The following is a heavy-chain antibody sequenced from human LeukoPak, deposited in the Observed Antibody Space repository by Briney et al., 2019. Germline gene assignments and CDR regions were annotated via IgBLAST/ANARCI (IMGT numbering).Heavy chain of an antibody. CDR2: IYHSGST. Sequence: SETLSLTCTVSGYSISSGYYWGWIRQPPGKGLEWIGSIYHSGSTYYNPSLKSRVTVSVDTSKNQFSLKLSSVTAADTAVYYCARVVGARYCSSTSCYTFAFDIWGQGTMVTVSS. J-gene: IGHJ3*02. CDR3: ARVVGARYCSSTSCYTFAFDI. V-gene: IGHV4-38-2*02. CDR1: GYSISSGYY. D-gene: IGHD2-2*02.